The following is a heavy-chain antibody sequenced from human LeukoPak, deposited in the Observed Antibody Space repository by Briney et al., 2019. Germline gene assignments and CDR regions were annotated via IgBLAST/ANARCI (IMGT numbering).Heavy chain of an antibody. J-gene: IGHJ4*02. CDR1: GGSISSSNHY. CDR2: MSYSGST. D-gene: IGHD3-9*01. Sequence: SETLSLTCTVSGGSISSSNHYWGWIRQPPGKGLEWIGSMSYSGSTFYNPSLKSRVTISVDTSKNQFSLRLSSVTAADTAVYYCARTLRYFDWLPAGETDYWGQGTLVTVSS. V-gene: IGHV4-39*01. CDR3: ARTLRYFDWLPAGETDY.